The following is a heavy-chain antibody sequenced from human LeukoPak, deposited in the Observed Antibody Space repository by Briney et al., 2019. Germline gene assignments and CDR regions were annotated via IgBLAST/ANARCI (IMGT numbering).Heavy chain of an antibody. V-gene: IGHV3-23*01. Sequence: TGGSLRLSCAASGFTFSSYAMSWVRQAPGKGLEWVSAISGSGGSTYYADSVKGRFTISRDNSKNTPYLQMNSLRAEDTAVYYCAKDGWYAEYFQHWGQGTLVTVSS. CDR3: AKDGWYAEYFQH. CDR1: GFTFSSYA. CDR2: ISGSGGST. J-gene: IGHJ1*01. D-gene: IGHD6-19*01.